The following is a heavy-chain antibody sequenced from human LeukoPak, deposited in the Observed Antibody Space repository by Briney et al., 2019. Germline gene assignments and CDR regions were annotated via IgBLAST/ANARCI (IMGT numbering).Heavy chain of an antibody. V-gene: IGHV3-15*01. CDR1: GFTFSNAW. Sequence: GGSLRLSCAASGFTFSNAWMSWVRQAPGKGLEWVGRIRSKTDGGTTDYAAPVKGRFTISRDDSKNTLYLQMNSLKTEDTAVYYCTTWRGFGDFDYWGQGTLVTVSS. J-gene: IGHJ4*02. CDR2: IRSKTDGGTT. CDR3: TTWRGFGDFDY. D-gene: IGHD3-10*01.